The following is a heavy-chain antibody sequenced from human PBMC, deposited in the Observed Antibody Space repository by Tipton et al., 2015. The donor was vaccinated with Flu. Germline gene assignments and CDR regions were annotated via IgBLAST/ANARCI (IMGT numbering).Heavy chain of an antibody. V-gene: IGHV4-39*02. D-gene: IGHD6-19*01. CDR1: GDSISSSGDY. J-gene: IGHJ4*02. CDR2: IFYTGRA. CDR3: ARRRAVTENFDS. Sequence: GLVKPSETLSLTCTVFGDSISSSGDYWGWIRQPPGKGLEWIGSIFYTGRAYYTPSLRSRLTISVDTSKNHFSLNLSSVTAADSAVYYCARRRAVTENFDSWGQGTLVTVSS.